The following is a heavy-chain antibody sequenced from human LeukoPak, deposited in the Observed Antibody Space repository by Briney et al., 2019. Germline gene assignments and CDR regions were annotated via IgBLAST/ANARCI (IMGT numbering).Heavy chain of an antibody. CDR3: ARELDSGSYPAYYGMDV. CDR2: IYSVGST. Sequence: PGGSLRLSCAASGFTVISNYMSWVRQAPGKGLEWVSVIYSVGSTYYADSVKGRFTISRDNSKNTLYLQKNSLRAEDTAVYYCARELDSGSYPAYYGMDVWGQGTTVTVSS. V-gene: IGHV3-66*01. D-gene: IGHD1-26*01. J-gene: IGHJ6*02. CDR1: GFTVISNY.